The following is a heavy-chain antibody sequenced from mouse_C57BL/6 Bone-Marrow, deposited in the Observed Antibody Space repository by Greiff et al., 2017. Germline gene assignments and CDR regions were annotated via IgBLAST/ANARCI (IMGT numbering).Heavy chain of an antibody. Sequence: VQLQQSGAELVRPGASVKLSCTASGFNIKDDYMHWVKQRPEQGLEWIGWIDPENGDTEYASKFQGKATITADTSSNTAYLPLSSLTSEDTAVYYCTTPYDYDDPRGFAYWGQGTLVTVSA. CDR3: TTPYDYDDPRGFAY. CDR1: GFNIKDDY. D-gene: IGHD2-4*01. J-gene: IGHJ3*01. CDR2: IDPENGDT. V-gene: IGHV14-4*01.